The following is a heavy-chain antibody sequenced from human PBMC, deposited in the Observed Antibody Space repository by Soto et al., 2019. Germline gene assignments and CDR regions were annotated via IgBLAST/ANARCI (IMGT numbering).Heavy chain of an antibody. CDR2: ISYDGSNK. V-gene: IGHV3-30-3*01. J-gene: IGHJ6*02. CDR1: GFTFSSYA. Sequence: QVQLVESGGGVVQPGRSLRLSCAASGFTFSSYAMHWVRQAPGKGLEWVAVISYDGSNKYYADSVKGRFTISRDNSKNTLYLQMNSLRAEDTAVYYWARDRLGMVWGVGLIGYEMDVWGQGTTVTVSS. D-gene: IGHD3-10*01. CDR3: ARDRLGMVWGVGLIGYEMDV.